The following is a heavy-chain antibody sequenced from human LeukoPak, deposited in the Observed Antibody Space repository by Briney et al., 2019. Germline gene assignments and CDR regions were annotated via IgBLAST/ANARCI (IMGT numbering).Heavy chain of an antibody. Sequence: GGSLRLSCAASGFTFSDYYMSWIRQAPGKGLEWVLAISGSAGSTYYADSVKGRFTISRDNSKNTLYLQMNSLRAEDTAVYYCAREAFPHRTLNDAFDIWGQGTMVTVSS. J-gene: IGHJ3*02. CDR1: GFTFSDYY. V-gene: IGHV3-23*01. CDR2: ISGSAGST. D-gene: IGHD2-2*01. CDR3: AREAFPHRTLNDAFDI.